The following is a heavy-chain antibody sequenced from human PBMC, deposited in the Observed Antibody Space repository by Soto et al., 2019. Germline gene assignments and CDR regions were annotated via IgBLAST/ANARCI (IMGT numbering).Heavy chain of an antibody. J-gene: IGHJ4*02. D-gene: IGHD1-1*01. CDR2: ISAHNDNT. CDR3: ARGRYGDY. V-gene: IGHV1-18*01. Sequence: QVNLVQSGAEVRKPGASVKVSCKGSGYTFTSYGIAWVRQDPGQGLEWMGWISAHNDNTNYAQKVQGRVTVTRDTSTSTAYMELRNLRSDDTAVYYCARGRYGDYWGQGALVTVSS. CDR1: GYTFTSYG.